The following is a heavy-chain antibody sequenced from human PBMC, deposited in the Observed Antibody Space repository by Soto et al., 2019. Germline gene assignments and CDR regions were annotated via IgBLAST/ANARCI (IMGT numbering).Heavy chain of an antibody. CDR2: VSRSGGMT. J-gene: IGHJ4*02. CDR1: GFTFSNYD. CDR3: ATQGGTSDY. V-gene: IGHV3-23*01. D-gene: IGHD2-2*01. Sequence: EVQLLESGGGLVQPGGSLRLSCAASGFTFSNYDMSWVRQAPGRGLEWVSAVSRSGGMTYYADSAKGRFTISRDISKNTLNLEMNGLRVEDTAVYYCATQGGTSDYWGQGTLVTVSS.